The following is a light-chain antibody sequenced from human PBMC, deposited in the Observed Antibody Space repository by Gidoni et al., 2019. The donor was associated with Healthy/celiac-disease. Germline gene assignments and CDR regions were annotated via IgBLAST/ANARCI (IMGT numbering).Light chain of an antibody. CDR2: GAS. CDR3: QQYGSSPWT. CDR1: QSVSSSY. Sequence: EIVLTQSPGTLSLPPGERATLSCRASQSVSSSYLAWYQPKPGQAPRLLIYGASSRATGIPDRFSGSGSGTDFTLTISRLEPEDFAVYYCQQYGSSPWTFGQGTKVEIK. V-gene: IGKV3-20*01. J-gene: IGKJ1*01.